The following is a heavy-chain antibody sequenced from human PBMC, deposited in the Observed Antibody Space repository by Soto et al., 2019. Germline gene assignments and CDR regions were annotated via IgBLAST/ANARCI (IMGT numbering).Heavy chain of an antibody. CDR3: AMGGTGTFWQRDY. CDR2: VIPIFGTA. Sequence: SVKVSCKASGGTFISYVISWVRQAPGQGLEWMGGVIPIFGTANYAQKFQGRVTITADESTSTAYMELSSLRSEDTAVYYCAMGGTGTFWQRDYWGQGTLVTVS. D-gene: IGHD1-7*01. V-gene: IGHV1-69*13. CDR1: GGTFISYV. J-gene: IGHJ4*02.